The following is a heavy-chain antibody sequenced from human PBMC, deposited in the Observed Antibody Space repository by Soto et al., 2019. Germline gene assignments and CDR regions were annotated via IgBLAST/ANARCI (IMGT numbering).Heavy chain of an antibody. CDR2: INADNGNT. V-gene: IGHV1-3*01. CDR3: ARDWGNYCYVMDV. Sequence: SVKVSCKASGYTFTSYAMHWVRQAPGQRLEWMGWINADNGNTKYSQKFQGRVTITRDTSASTAHMEVSSLRSEDTAVYYCARDWGNYCYVMDVCGQGSTVTVSS. CDR1: GYTFTSYA. D-gene: IGHD7-27*01. J-gene: IGHJ6*02.